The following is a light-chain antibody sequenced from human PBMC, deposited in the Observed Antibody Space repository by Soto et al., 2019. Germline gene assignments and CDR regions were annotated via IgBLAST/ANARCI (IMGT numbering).Light chain of an antibody. CDR3: QQRTNWLT. CDR2: DAS. V-gene: IGKV3-11*01. Sequence: EIVLTQSPATLSLSPGERATLSCRASQSVSRNLAWYQHKPGQAPRLLIYDASNRVTGIPARFSGSGSGTEFTLTISSLEPEDFAVYYCQQRTNWLTFGGGTKLEIK. J-gene: IGKJ4*01. CDR1: QSVSRN.